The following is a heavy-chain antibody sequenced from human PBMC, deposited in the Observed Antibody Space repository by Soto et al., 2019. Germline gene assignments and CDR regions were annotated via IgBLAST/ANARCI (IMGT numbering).Heavy chain of an antibody. J-gene: IGHJ4*02. CDR2: INHSGST. CDR3: ARDRSPRAFDY. CDR1: GGSFSGYY. V-gene: IGHV4-34*01. Sequence: SETLSLTCAVYGGSFSGYYWSWIRQPPGKGLEWIGEINHSGSTNYNPSLKSRVTISVDTSKNQFSLKLSSVTAADTAVYYCARDRSPRAFDYWGQGTLVTVSS.